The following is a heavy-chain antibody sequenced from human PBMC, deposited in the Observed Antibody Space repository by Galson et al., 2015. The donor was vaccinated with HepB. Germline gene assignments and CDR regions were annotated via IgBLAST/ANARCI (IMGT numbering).Heavy chain of an antibody. CDR2: ISSSGSTI. J-gene: IGHJ6*02. CDR3: ARDLSIFGVVIQSYYYYGMDV. D-gene: IGHD3-3*01. CDR1: GFTFSSYE. V-gene: IGHV3-48*03. Sequence: SLRLSCAASGFTFSSYEVNWVRQAPGKGLEWVSYISSSGSTIYYADSVKGRFTISRDNAKNSLYLQMNSLRAEDTAVYYCARDLSIFGVVIQSYYYYGMDVWGQGTTVTVSS.